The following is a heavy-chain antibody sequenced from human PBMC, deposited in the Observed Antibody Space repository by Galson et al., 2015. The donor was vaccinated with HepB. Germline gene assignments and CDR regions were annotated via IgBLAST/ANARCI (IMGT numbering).Heavy chain of an antibody. D-gene: IGHD3-16*02. CDR1: GYTFLSYG. J-gene: IGHJ4*02. CDR2: ISPYNGNA. Sequence: SVKVSCKASGYTFLSYGVSWVRQAPGQGLEWMGWISPYNGNATYAQNFQGRLTMTTDTSTSTAYMELTSLRSDDTAFYYCARLYDYVWGGYLYLDYWGRGTLVTVSS. CDR3: ARLYDYVWGGYLYLDY. V-gene: IGHV1-18*04.